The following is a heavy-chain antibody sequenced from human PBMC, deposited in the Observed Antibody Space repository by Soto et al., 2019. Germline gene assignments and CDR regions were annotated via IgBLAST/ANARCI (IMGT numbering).Heavy chain of an antibody. V-gene: IGHV4-31*03. J-gene: IGHJ4*02. CDR2: IYYSGST. CDR3: ARGIWDHRLFDY. D-gene: IGHD3-16*01. Sequence: PSETLSLTCTVSGGSISSGGYYWSWIRQHPGKGLEWIGYIYYSGSTYYNPSLKSRVTISVDTSKNQFSLELSSVTAADTAVYYCARGIWDHRLFDYWGQGTLVTVSS. CDR1: GGSISSGGYY.